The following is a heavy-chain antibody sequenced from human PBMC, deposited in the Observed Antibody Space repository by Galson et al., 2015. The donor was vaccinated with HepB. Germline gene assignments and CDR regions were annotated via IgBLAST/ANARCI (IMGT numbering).Heavy chain of an antibody. D-gene: IGHD3-3*01. CDR3: AKDGGITIFGVLNMFFDH. V-gene: IGHV3-23*01. J-gene: IGHJ4*02. CDR2: ISGTGGRT. CDR1: GFTFSNYG. Sequence: SLRLSCAASGFTFSNYGMSWVRQTPGKGLEWVSAISGTGGRTYYADSVKGRFTISRDNSRNTLFLQMNSLRAEDVAVYYCAKDGGITIFGVLNMFFDHWGQGTLVTVSS.